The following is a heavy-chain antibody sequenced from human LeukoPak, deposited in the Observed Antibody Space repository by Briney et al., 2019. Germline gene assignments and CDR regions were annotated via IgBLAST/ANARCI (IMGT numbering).Heavy chain of an antibody. J-gene: IGHJ3*02. CDR2: INPNSGDT. CDR3: ARGPTLGLDI. V-gene: IGHV1-2*02. CDR1: GYTFTAYY. Sequence: ASVKVSRKASGYTFTAYYIHWVRHAPGQGLEWMGWINPNSGDTSLPQRFQGRVTMTRDTSIITAYMELSSLTSDDTGMYYCARGPTLGLDIWGQGTMVTVSS.